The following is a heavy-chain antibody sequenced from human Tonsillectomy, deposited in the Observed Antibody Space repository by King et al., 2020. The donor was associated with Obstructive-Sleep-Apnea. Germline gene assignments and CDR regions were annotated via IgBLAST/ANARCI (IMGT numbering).Heavy chain of an antibody. D-gene: IGHD3-10*01. Sequence: VQLVESGGGLVQPGGSLRLSCAASGFTFSSYWMHWVRQAPGKGLVWVSRLKSDGSDTSYADSVKGRFTASRDNAKNTVYLQMNSLRAEDTAVYYCARDGGSGSLGAFDIWGQGTMVTVSS. J-gene: IGHJ3*02. CDR1: GFTFSSYW. CDR2: LKSDGSDT. V-gene: IGHV3-74*01. CDR3: ARDGGSGSLGAFDI.